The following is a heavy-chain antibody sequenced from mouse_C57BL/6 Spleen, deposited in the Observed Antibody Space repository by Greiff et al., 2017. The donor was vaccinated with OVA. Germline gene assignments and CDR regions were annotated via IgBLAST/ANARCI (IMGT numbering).Heavy chain of an antibody. V-gene: IGHV1-82*01. CDR1: GYAFSSSL. CDR2: IYPGDGDT. Sequence: VQLQQSGPELVKPGASVKISCKASGYAFSSSLMNWVKQRPGKGLEWIGRIYPGDGDTNYNGKFKGKATLTADKSSSTAYMQLSSLTSEDSAVYFCARYDGRAWFAYWGQGTLVTVSA. D-gene: IGHD2-3*01. J-gene: IGHJ3*01. CDR3: ARYDGRAWFAY.